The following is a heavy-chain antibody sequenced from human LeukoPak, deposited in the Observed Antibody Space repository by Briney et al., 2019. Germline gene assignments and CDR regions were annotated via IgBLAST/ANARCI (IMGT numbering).Heavy chain of an antibody. CDR3: ARTTSGWAPPQPAWYFDL. CDR2: ISISSTYI. Sequence: GGSLRLSCAASGFAFNTYSMNWVRQAPGKGLEWVSLISISSTYIYYADSVKGRFTISRDNAKNSLFLQMNSLRVDDTAVYYCARTTSGWAPPQPAWYFDLWGRGTLVTVSS. D-gene: IGHD6-19*01. CDR1: GFAFNTYS. V-gene: IGHV3-21*01. J-gene: IGHJ2*01.